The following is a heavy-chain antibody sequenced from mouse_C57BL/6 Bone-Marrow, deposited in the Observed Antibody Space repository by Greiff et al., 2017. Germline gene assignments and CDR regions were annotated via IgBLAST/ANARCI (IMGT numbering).Heavy chain of an antibody. CDR2: INPSSGYT. D-gene: IGHD2-3*01. CDR3: ARETDGYYVGFAY. V-gene: IGHV1-7*01. J-gene: IGHJ3*01. CDR1: GYTFTSYW. Sequence: VKLVESGAELAKPGASVKLSCKASGYTFTSYWMHWVKQRPGQGLEWIGYINPSSGYTKYNQKFKDKATLTADKSSSTAYMQLSSLTYEDSVVYYCARETDGYYVGFAYWGQGTLVTVSA.